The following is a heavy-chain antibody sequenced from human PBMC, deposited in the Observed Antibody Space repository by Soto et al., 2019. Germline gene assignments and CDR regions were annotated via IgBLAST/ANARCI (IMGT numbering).Heavy chain of an antibody. CDR1: GLSFNDYA. CDR3: VKDRFVNY. D-gene: IGHD3-3*01. V-gene: IGHV3-64D*06. J-gene: IGHJ4*02. Sequence: TGGSLRLSCSASGLSFNDYAMHWVRQAAGKGLKYVSSISSNGVSTYYAGSVKGRFTISRDNSKNTLYLQMNSLRVEDTAVYYCVKDRFVNYWGQGALVTVSS. CDR2: ISSNGVST.